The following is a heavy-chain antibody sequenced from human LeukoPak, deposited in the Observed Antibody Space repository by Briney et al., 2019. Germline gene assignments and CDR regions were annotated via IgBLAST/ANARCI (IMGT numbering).Heavy chain of an antibody. Sequence: GRSLRLSCAASGFTFDDYAMHWVRQAPGKGLEWVSGISWNSGSIGYADSAKGRFTISRDNAKNSLYLQMNSLRAEDTALYYCAKDSSSSWYGGGFAYWGQGTLVTVSS. CDR2: ISWNSGSI. J-gene: IGHJ4*02. CDR1: GFTFDDYA. D-gene: IGHD6-13*01. CDR3: AKDSSSSWYGGGFAY. V-gene: IGHV3-9*01.